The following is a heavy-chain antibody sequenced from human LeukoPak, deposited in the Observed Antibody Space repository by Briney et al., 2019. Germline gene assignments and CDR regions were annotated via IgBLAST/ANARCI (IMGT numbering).Heavy chain of an antibody. J-gene: IGHJ1*01. CDR3: ARIPIVTITLGGY. V-gene: IGHV4-39*01. CDR1: GGSISSSTYY. CDR2: IYYSGST. Sequence: SETLSLTCTVSGGSISSSTYYWGWIRQPPGKGLEWIGTIYYSGSTYYNPSLQSRVTISVDTSKNQFSLKLSSVTAVDTAVYYCARIPIVTITLGGYWGQGTLVTVSS. D-gene: IGHD5-12*01.